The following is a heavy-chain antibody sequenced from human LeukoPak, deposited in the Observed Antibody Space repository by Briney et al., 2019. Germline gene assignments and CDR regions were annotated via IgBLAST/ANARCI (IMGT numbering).Heavy chain of an antibody. CDR1: GGSISSSSYY. Sequence: PSETLSLTCTVSGGSISSSSYYWGWIRQPPGKGLEWIGSIYYSGSTYYNPSLKSRVTISVDTSKNQFSLKLSSVTAADTAVYYCARDYRSGWSYYYGMDVRGQGTTVTVSS. D-gene: IGHD6-19*01. CDR2: IYYSGST. V-gene: IGHV4-39*07. J-gene: IGHJ6*02. CDR3: ARDYRSGWSYYYGMDV.